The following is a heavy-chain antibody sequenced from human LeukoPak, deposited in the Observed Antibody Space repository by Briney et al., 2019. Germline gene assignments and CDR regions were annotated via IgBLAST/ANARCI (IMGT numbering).Heavy chain of an antibody. J-gene: IGHJ4*01. D-gene: IGHD2-15*01. CDR1: GFSFSIYS. V-gene: IGHV3-21*01. CDR2: ISSSSSYT. Sequence: PGGSLRVSCTDSGFSFSIYSMNWVRQAPGEGLEWVSSISSSSSYTYYADSVKGRFTISRDNAKNSLYLQMNSLRAGDTAVYYCARDPNGGSYLSSWGHGTMVTVS. CDR3: ARDPNGGSYLSS.